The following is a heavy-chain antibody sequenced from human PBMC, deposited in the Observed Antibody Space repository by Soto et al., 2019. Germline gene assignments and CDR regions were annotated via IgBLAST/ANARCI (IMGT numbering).Heavy chain of an antibody. CDR1: GFTFSSYW. CDR3: ARDRSSRTSDY. D-gene: IGHD6-13*01. V-gene: IGHV3-7*01. J-gene: IGHJ4*02. Sequence: GGSLRLSCAASGFTFSSYWMNWVRQGPGKGLEWVATIKQDGSEEAYVDSVKGRFTISRDNAKNSLYLQINSLRDEDTAVYYCARDRSSRTSDYWGQGTLVTVSS. CDR2: IKQDGSEE.